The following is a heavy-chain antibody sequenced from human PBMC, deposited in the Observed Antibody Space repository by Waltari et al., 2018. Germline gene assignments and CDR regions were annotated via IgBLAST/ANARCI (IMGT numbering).Heavy chain of an antibody. CDR3: AKIGSGWPDY. CDR2: IRYDGSNK. J-gene: IGHJ4*02. CDR1: GFTFSSSG. V-gene: IGHV3-30*02. D-gene: IGHD6-19*01. Sequence: QVQLVESGGGVVQPGGSLRLSCAASGFTFSSSGLHWVRQAPGKGLEWVAFIRYDGSNKYYADSVKGRFTISRDNSKNTLYLQMNSLRAEDTAVYYCAKIGSGWPDYWGQGTLVTVSS.